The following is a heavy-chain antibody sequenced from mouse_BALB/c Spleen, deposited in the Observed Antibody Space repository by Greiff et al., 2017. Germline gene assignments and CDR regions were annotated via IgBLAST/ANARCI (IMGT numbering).Heavy chain of an antibody. CDR3: TRDWDGAWFAY. D-gene: IGHD4-1*01. CDR2: INPSNGGT. Sequence: VKVVESGAELVKPGASVKLSCKASGYTFTSYYMYWVKQRPGQGLEWIGEINPSNGGTNFNEKFKSKATLTVDKSSSTAYMQLSSLTSEDSAVYYCTRDWDGAWFAYWGQGTLVTVSA. V-gene: IGHV1S81*02. CDR1: GYTFTSYY. J-gene: IGHJ3*01.